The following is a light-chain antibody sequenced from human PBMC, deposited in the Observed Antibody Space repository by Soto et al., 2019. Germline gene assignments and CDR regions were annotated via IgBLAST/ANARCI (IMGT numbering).Light chain of an antibody. CDR3: QQHANWPLT. J-gene: IGKJ4*01. V-gene: IGKV3-11*01. Sequence: EIVLTQSPATLSLSPAERATLSCRASQSVGNNLAWYQQKPGQAPGLLIYEASTRATGIPARFSGSGSGTDFTLTISSLEPEDFAVYYCQQHANWPLTFRGGTKVEIK. CDR2: EAS. CDR1: QSVGNN.